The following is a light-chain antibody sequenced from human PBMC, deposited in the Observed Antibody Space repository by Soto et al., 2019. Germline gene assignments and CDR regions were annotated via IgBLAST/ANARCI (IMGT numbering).Light chain of an antibody. V-gene: IGKV1-39*01. CDR3: HQSYTSWT. J-gene: IGKJ1*01. CDR1: QSTGRL. Sequence: DIQLTQSPSSLSASVGDRVTITCRASQSTGRLLNWYQQKPGKAPNLLIYAASSLHSGVPSRFSGSGSGTDFTLAISSLQPEDFATYYCHQSYTSWTFGQGTKVDIK. CDR2: AAS.